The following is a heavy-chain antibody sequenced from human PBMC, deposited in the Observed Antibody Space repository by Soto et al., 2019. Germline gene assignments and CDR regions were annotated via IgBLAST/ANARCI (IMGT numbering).Heavy chain of an antibody. CDR3: ARGPYSSGPYYFDY. Sequence: SETLSLTCALSGDSVSSNSAAWNWNRQSPSRGLEWLGRTYYRSKWYNDYAVSVKSRITINPDTSKNQFFLQLNSVTPEDTAVYYCARGPYSSGPYYFDYWGQGTLVTVSS. V-gene: IGHV6-1*01. CDR1: GDSVSSNSAA. CDR2: TYYRSKWYN. D-gene: IGHD6-19*01. J-gene: IGHJ4*02.